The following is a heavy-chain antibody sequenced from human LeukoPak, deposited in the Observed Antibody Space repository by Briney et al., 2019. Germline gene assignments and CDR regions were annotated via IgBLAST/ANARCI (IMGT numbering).Heavy chain of an antibody. Sequence: SETLSLTCTVSGGSIRSYYWSWIRQPPGKGLEWIGYIYYSGSTNYNPSLKSRVTISVDTSKNQFSLKLSSVTAADTAVYYCARDRYSGSYRDYWGQGTLVTVSS. D-gene: IGHD1-26*01. V-gene: IGHV4-59*01. CDR1: GGSIRSYY. J-gene: IGHJ4*02. CDR2: IYYSGST. CDR3: ARDRYSGSYRDY.